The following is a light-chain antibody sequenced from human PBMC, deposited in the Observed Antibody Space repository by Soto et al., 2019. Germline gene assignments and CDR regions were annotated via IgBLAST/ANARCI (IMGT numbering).Light chain of an antibody. Sequence: DVQMTQSPSSLSASVGDSVTITCRASQSVFNHLSWFQQRPGKGPKLLIYDASSLHAEVPSRFSGSGYGTDFTLTISTVQPEDSAIYYCHQSSSTPLTFGGGTRVELK. CDR2: DAS. V-gene: IGKV1-39*01. CDR3: HQSSSTPLT. CDR1: QSVFNH. J-gene: IGKJ4*01.